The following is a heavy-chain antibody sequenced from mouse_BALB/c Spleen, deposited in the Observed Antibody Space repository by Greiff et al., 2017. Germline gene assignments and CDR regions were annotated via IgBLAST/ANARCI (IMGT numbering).Heavy chain of an antibody. CDR1: GFDFSRYW. CDR3: ASPDYGGHNYFDY. CDR2: INPDSSTI. D-gene: IGHD1-1*02. V-gene: IGHV4-1*02. J-gene: IGHJ2*01. Sequence: EVQLQESGGGLVQPGGSLKLSCAASGFDFSRYWMSWVRQAPGKGLEWIGEINPDSSTINYTPSLKDKFIISRDNAKNTLYLQMSKVRSEDTALYNCASPDYGGHNYFDYWGRGTTLTDAS.